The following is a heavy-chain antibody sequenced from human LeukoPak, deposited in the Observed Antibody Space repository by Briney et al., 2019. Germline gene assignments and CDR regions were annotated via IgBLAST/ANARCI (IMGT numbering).Heavy chain of an antibody. J-gene: IGHJ3*02. CDR2: IYTSGST. CDR1: GGSISSSSYY. CDR3: ARDKNYDFWSGCPGAFDI. D-gene: IGHD3-3*01. Sequence: SETLSLTCTVSGGSISSSSYYWGWIRQPAGKGLEWIGRIYTSGSTNYNPSLKSRVTMSVDTSKNQFSLKLSSVTAADTAVYYCARDKNYDFWSGCPGAFDIWGQGTMVTVSS. V-gene: IGHV4-61*02.